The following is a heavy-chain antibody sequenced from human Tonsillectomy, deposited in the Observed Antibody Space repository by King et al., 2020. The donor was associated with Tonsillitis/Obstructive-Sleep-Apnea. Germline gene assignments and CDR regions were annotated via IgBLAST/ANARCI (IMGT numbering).Heavy chain of an antibody. J-gene: IGHJ3*02. CDR1: GFTFSRYV. D-gene: IGHD3-10*01. CDR3: ARDYRGDRGAFDI. V-gene: IGHV3-30*04. CDR2: ISNDGTNK. Sequence: VQLVESGGGVVQPGRSLRLSCAASGFTFSRYVMHWVRQGPGKGLEWVAVISNDGTNKYHADSVKGRFTISRDNSKNTLYLQMNSLRAEDTAVYYCARDYRGDRGAFDIWGQGTMVTVSS.